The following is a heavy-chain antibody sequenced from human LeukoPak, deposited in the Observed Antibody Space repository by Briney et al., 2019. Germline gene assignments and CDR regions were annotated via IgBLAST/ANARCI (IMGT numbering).Heavy chain of an antibody. J-gene: IGHJ5*02. CDR1: GGSISSYY. V-gene: IGHV4-59*01. Sequence: SETLSLTCTVSGGSISSYYWSWIRQPPGKVLEWIGYIYYSGSTNYNPSLKSRVTISVDTSKNQFSLKLSSVTAADTAVYYCARDSGDYVSTGWFDPWGQGTLVTVSS. CDR3: ARDSGDYVSTGWFDP. D-gene: IGHD4-17*01. CDR2: IYYSGST.